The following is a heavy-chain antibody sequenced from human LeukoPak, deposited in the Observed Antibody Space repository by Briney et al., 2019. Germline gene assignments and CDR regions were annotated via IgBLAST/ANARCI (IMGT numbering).Heavy chain of an antibody. CDR3: ARHSAGTSSTYYYYGMDV. CDR1: GFTFSSYG. Sequence: GGSLRLSCAASGFTFSSYGMHWVRQAPGKGLEWVAVIWYDGSNKYYADSVKGRFTISRDDSKNTLYLQMNSLRAEDTAVYYCARHSAGTSSTYYYYGMDVWGQGTTVTVSS. D-gene: IGHD6-19*01. J-gene: IGHJ6*02. CDR2: IWYDGSNK. V-gene: IGHV3-33*01.